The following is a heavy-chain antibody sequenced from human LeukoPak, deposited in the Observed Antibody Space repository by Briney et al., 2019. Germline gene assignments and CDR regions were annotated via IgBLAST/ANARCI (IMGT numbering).Heavy chain of an antibody. D-gene: IGHD6-13*01. Sequence: GGSLRLSCAASGFTFSSYAMSWVRQAPGKGLEWVSAISGSGGSTYYADSVKGRLTISRDNSKNTLYLQMNSLRAEDTAVYYCAKDPNSSSWSDNWFDHWGQGTLVTVSS. CDR1: GFTFSSYA. V-gene: IGHV3-23*01. CDR3: AKDPNSSSWSDNWFDH. CDR2: ISGSGGST. J-gene: IGHJ5*02.